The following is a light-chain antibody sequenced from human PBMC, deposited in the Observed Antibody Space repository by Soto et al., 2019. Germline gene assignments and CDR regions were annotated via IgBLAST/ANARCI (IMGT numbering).Light chain of an antibody. V-gene: IGKV3-20*01. J-gene: IGKJ4*01. CDR2: DAS. Sequence: VLTQSLGTLSLSTDKRATLSCRASQTVRNNYLAWYQQKPGQAPRLLIYDASSRATGIPDRFSGGGSGTDFTLTISRLEPEDFTVYYCQHSTSHPLPFGGGTKVDIK. CDR3: QHSTSHPLP. CDR1: QTVRNNY.